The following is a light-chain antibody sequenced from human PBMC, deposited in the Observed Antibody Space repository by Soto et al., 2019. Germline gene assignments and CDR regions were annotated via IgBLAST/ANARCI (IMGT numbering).Light chain of an antibody. CDR2: AAS. CDR3: QQYYSHSWT. J-gene: IGKJ1*01. Sequence: DIQMTQSPSTLSASVGDRVTITCRASQSISNWLAWYQQKPGIAPKLLIFAASTLESGVPSRFSGTGSGTEFTLTISSLRPDDFATYYCQQYYSHSWTFGRGTKVDIK. V-gene: IGKV1-5*01. CDR1: QSISNW.